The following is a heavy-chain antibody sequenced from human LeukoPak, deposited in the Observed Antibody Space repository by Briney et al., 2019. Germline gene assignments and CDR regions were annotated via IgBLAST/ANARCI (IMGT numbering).Heavy chain of an antibody. CDR1: GFTFSNHG. Sequence: GRSLRLSCAASGFTFSNHGTHWVRQAPGKGLEWVALIWYDGSNKEYAESVKGRFTISRDNSKNTLYLQMNSLRDEDTAVYYCARDQGTSTTAPKRKGRFDPWGQGTLVTVSS. J-gene: IGHJ5*02. CDR2: IWYDGSNK. D-gene: IGHD1-1*01. V-gene: IGHV3-33*01. CDR3: ARDQGTSTTAPKRKGRFDP.